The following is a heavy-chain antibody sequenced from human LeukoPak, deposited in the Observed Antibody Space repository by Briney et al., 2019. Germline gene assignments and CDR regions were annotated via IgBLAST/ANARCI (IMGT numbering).Heavy chain of an antibody. D-gene: IGHD3-16*01. CDR3: ARELRPGAFDI. V-gene: IGHV3-23*01. CDR2: ISGSGGST. CDR1: GFTFSKAW. Sequence: GGSLRLSCAASGFTFSKAWMSWVRQAPGKGLEWVSAISGSGGSTYYADSVKGRFTISRDNSKNTLYLQMNSLRAEDTAVYYCARELRPGAFDIWGQGTMVTVSS. J-gene: IGHJ3*02.